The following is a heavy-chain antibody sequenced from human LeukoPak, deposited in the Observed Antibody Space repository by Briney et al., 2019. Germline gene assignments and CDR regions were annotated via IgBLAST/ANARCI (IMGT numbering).Heavy chain of an antibody. D-gene: IGHD3-22*01. V-gene: IGHV3-7*03. CDR2: IKQDGSET. CDR1: GFTFSRYW. J-gene: IGHJ4*02. CDR3: ARDKGDYDTSGSLFIF. Sequence: HPGGSLRLSCAASGFTFSRYWMSWVRQAPRKGLEWVANIKQDGSETYYLDSMKGRFTISRDNAKNSLYLQMNSLRAEDTAAYYCARDKGDYDTSGSLFIFGGQGTLVTVSS.